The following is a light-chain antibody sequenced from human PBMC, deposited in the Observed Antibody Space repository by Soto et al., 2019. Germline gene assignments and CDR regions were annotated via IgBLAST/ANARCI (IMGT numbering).Light chain of an antibody. CDR3: QQYNNWPRT. CDR1: QTVRSN. CDR2: DTS. V-gene: IGKV3-15*01. Sequence: EVVMTQSPATLSVSPGERATLSCRASQTVRSNLAWYQQRPGQAPRLLISDTSTRATGVPARFSGSGSGTEFTLTITSLQSEAFAVDYCQQYNNWPRTFGQGTKVEIK. J-gene: IGKJ1*01.